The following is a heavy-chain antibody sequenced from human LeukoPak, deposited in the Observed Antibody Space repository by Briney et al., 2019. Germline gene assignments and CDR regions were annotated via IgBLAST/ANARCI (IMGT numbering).Heavy chain of an antibody. CDR1: GGSISDAAYY. V-gene: IGHV4-61*08. CDR2: IYYSGST. D-gene: IGHD6-13*01. CDR3: ATLYSSSWDGVDY. J-gene: IGHJ4*02. Sequence: PSQTLSLTCTVSGGSISDAAYYWSWIRQHPGEGLEWIGYIYYSGSTNYNPSLKSRVTISVDTSKNQFSLKLSSVTAADTAVYYCATLYSSSWDGVDYWGQGTLVTVSS.